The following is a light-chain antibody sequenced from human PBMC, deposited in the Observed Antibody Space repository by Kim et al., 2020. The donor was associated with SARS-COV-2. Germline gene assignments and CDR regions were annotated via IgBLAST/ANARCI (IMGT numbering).Light chain of an antibody. J-gene: IGKJ1*01. V-gene: IGKV3-20*01. CDR2: GAS. CDR3: QQYSTSPHT. Sequence: EFVLTQSPGTLSLSPGERATLSCRASQSVSSNYVAWYQQKPGQAPRLLIYGASSRATGISDRFSGSGSGTDFTLTIRRLEPEDFAVYYCQQYSTSPHTFGQGTKVDIK. CDR1: QSVSSNY.